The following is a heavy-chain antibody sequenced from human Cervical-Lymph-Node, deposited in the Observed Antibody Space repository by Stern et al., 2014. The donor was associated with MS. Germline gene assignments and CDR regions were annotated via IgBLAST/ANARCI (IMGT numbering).Heavy chain of an antibody. V-gene: IGHV3-48*02. D-gene: IGHD4-17*01. J-gene: IGHJ4*02. CDR2: IGSSSGAI. CDR3: VRLKYGDYSHPKSDY. CDR1: GFTFNTYS. Sequence: EVQLVESGGGLVQPGGSLRLSCAASGFTFNTYSMSWVRQAPGRGLEWVSYIGSSSGAIYYADSVKGRFTISRDNAKNSLYLQMNSLRDEDTAVYYCVRLKYGDYSHPKSDYWGQGTLVTVSS.